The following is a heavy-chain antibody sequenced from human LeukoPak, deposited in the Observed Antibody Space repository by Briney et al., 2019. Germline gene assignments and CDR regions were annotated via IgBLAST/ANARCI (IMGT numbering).Heavy chain of an antibody. D-gene: IGHD3-3*01. Sequence: GGSLRLSCAASGFTFSDYAMSWVRQAPGQGLERVSVISGSGGSTIYADFVKGRFSLSRDNSRNTLYLQMISLSAEDTAEYYCVKMGNDFWSGYYRGGYSEYWGQGTLVTVSS. V-gene: IGHV3-23*01. J-gene: IGHJ4*02. CDR1: GFTFSDYA. CDR3: VKMGNDFWSGYYRGGYSEY. CDR2: ISGSGGST.